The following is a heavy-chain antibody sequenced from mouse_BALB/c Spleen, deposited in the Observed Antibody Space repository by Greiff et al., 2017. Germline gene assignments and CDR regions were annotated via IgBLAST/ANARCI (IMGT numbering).Heavy chain of an antibody. CDR3: ASYGNYGYVDV. J-gene: IGHJ1*01. D-gene: IGHD2-1*01. CDR1: GFTFSSYA. CDR2: ISSGGSYT. Sequence: EVQRVESGGGLVKPGGSLKLSCAASGFTFSSYAMSWVRQSPEKRLEWVAEISSGGSYTYYPDTVTGRFTISRDNAKNTLYLEMSSLRSEDTAMYYCASYGNYGYVDVWGAGTTVTVSS. V-gene: IGHV5-9-4*01.